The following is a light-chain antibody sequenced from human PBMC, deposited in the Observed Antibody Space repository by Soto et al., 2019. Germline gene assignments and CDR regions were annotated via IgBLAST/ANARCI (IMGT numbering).Light chain of an antibody. CDR3: QQYNNWPFT. J-gene: IGKJ5*01. V-gene: IGKV3-15*01. Sequence: EIVLTQSPGTLSLSPGERATLSCRASQSVSSNYLAWYQQNPGQAPRLLIYGATSRATGIPARFSGSGSGTEFTLTISSLQSEDFAVYYCQQYNNWPFTFGQGTRLEIK. CDR2: GAT. CDR1: QSVSSN.